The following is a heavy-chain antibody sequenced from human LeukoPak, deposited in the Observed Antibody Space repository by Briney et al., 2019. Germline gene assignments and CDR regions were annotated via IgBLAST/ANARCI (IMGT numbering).Heavy chain of an antibody. CDR1: GFTFSSYE. Sequence: PGGSLRLSCAASGFTFSSYEMNWVRQAPGKGLEWVSYISSSGSTIYYGDSVKGRFTISRDNAKNSLYLQMNSLRAEGTAVYYCARGRSMVRGFSWFDPWGQGTLVTVSS. CDR2: ISSSGSTI. J-gene: IGHJ5*02. V-gene: IGHV3-48*03. D-gene: IGHD3-10*01. CDR3: ARGRSMVRGFSWFDP.